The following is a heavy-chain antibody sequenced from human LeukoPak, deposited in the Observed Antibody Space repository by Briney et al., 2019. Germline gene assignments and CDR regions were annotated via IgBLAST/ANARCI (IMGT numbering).Heavy chain of an antibody. D-gene: IGHD5-18*01. CDR3: AKSGGYSYGGYDY. J-gene: IGHJ4*02. CDR1: GFTFDDYA. CDR2: ISWNSGSI. V-gene: IGHV3-9*01. Sequence: GRSLRLSCAASGFTFDDYAMHWVRQAPGKGLEWVSGISWNSGSIGYADSVKGLFTISRDNAKNSLYLQMNSLRAEDTALYYCAKSGGYSYGGYDYWGQGTLVTVSS.